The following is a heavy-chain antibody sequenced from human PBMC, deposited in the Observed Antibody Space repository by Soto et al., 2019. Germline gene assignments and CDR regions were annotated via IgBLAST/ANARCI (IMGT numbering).Heavy chain of an antibody. Sequence: QVQLVQSGAEVVKPGSSVKVACNASGGTFSSDAISWVRQAPGQVLEWMGGIIPMFGTANYALKFQCRVTITADESTTAAYLEISSLRSEDTAVYYCASWNVYTAIRAYYYYVMGVWGQGTEVTVSS. V-gene: IGHV1-69*01. J-gene: IGHJ6*02. D-gene: IGHD5-18*01. CDR2: IIPMFGTA. CDR3: ASWNVYTAIRAYYYYVMGV. CDR1: GGTFSSDA.